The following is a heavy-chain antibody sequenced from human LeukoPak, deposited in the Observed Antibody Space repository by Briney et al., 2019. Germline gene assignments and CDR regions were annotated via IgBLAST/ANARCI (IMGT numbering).Heavy chain of an antibody. CDR2: ISAYNANT. Sequence: ASVKVSCKASGYTFTSYGVSWVRQAPGQGLEWMGWISAYNANTNYAQKLQGRVTMTTDTSTSTAYMELRGLRSDDTAVYYCARDERNHHDSSGYYTRAGVDYWGQGTLVTVSS. J-gene: IGHJ4*02. V-gene: IGHV1-18*01. CDR3: ARDERNHHDSSGYYTRAGVDY. D-gene: IGHD3-22*01. CDR1: GYTFTSYG.